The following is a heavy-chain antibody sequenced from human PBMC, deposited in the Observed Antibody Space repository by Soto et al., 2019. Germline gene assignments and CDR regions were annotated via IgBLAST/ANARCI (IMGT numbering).Heavy chain of an antibody. Sequence: PSETLSLTCNVSGVTIRGYYWNWIRQPPGKTLEWIGSIYYTGGTNYNPSLKSRVTISLDTSKNQFSLKSNSLTAADTAGYFCARTRDFWSGNDAFDIWGQGTMVTVSS. V-gene: IGHV4-59*01. CDR2: IYYTGGT. CDR1: GVTIRGYY. CDR3: ARTRDFWSGNDAFDI. J-gene: IGHJ3*02. D-gene: IGHD3-3*01.